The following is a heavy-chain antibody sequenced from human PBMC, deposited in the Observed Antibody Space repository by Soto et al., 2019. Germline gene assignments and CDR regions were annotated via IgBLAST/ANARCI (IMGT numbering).Heavy chain of an antibody. D-gene: IGHD6-6*01. Sequence: PGESLKICCKGSAYSFTSYWIGWVRQMPGKGLESMGIIYPGDSDTRYSPSFQGQVTISADKSISTAYLQWSSLKASDTAMSSCARQPEYSSSERQYYYGTDVWGQGTTVTVSS. V-gene: IGHV5-51*01. CDR2: IYPGDSDT. CDR3: ARQPEYSSSERQYYYGTDV. J-gene: IGHJ6*02. CDR1: AYSFTSYW.